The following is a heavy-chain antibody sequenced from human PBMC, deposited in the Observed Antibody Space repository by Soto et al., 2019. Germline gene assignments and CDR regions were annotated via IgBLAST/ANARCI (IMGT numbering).Heavy chain of an antibody. Sequence: SQTLSLTCAISGDSVSSNSAAWNWIRQSPSRGLEWLGRTYYRSKWYNDYAVSVKSRITINPDTSKNQFSLQLNSVTPEDTAVYYCARGRIYSSSSGYPKPLWTALYYMDVWGKGTTVTVSS. J-gene: IGHJ6*03. CDR3: ARGRIYSSSSGYPKPLWTALYYMDV. CDR2: TYYRSKWYN. V-gene: IGHV6-1*01. D-gene: IGHD6-6*01. CDR1: GDSVSSNSAA.